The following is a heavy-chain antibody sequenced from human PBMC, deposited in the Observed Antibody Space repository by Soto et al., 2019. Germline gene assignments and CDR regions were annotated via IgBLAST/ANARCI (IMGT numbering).Heavy chain of an antibody. CDR3: ARDNPYCSYCVCFYGKNNWFDP. Sequence: QVHLVQSGAEVKKPGASVKVSCKASGYTFTSYYIHWVRQAPGQGLEWMGIINPSCGSTSYAQMFQGRGNITSNTSTSIVYLELSSMRAEDTPVYYCARDNPYCSYCVCFYGKNNWFDPWGQGTLVTVSS. CDR2: INPSCGST. J-gene: IGHJ5*02. V-gene: IGHV1-46*01. CDR1: GYTFTSYY. D-gene: IGHD2-8*01.